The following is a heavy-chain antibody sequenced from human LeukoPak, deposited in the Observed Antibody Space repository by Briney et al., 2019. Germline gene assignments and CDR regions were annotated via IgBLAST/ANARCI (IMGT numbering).Heavy chain of an antibody. J-gene: IGHJ3*02. CDR2: ISYIAST. CDR1: DDSFSSHY. Sequence: SETLSLTCAVSDDSFSSHYWTWIRQPPGKGLEWIGYISYIASTNYNPSLKSRVTISIDTSKNQFSLKLSSVTAADTAVYYCARDLVTVTKGFDIWGQGTMVSVSS. D-gene: IGHD4-17*01. CDR3: ARDLVTVTKGFDI. V-gene: IGHV4-59*11.